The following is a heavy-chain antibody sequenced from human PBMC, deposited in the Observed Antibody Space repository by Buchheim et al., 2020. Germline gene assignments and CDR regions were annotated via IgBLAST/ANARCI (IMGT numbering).Heavy chain of an antibody. V-gene: IGHV3-33*01. Sequence: QVQLVESGGGVVQPGRSLRLSCAASGFTFSSYGMHWVRQAPGKGLEWVAVIWYDGSNKYYADSVKGRFTVSRDNSKNTLYLQMNSLRAEDTAVYYCARDVRTDAVSYTPDGVRGATLFDYWGQGTL. CDR3: ARDVRTDAVSYTPDGVRGATLFDY. CDR2: IWYDGSNK. CDR1: GFTFSSYG. J-gene: IGHJ4*02. D-gene: IGHD3-10*01.